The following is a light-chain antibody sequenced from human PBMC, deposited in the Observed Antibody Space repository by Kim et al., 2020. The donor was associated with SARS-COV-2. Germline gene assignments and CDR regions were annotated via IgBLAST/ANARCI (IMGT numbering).Light chain of an antibody. CDR3: SSYTSSGTQV. CDR2: DVS. J-gene: IGLJ2*01. V-gene: IGLV2-14*03. Sequence: QSVVTQPASVSGSPGQSITISCTGTSSDVGGYNYVSWYQQHPGKAPRLMIYDVSDRPSGVSNRFSGSKSGNTASLTISGLQAEDEGDYYCSSYTSSGTQVFGGGTKVTVL. CDR1: SSDVGGYNY.